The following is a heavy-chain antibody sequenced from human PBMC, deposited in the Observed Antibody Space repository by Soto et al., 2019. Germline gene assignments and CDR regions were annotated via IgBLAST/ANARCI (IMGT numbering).Heavy chain of an antibody. CDR3: ARTHCISTSCHEHLNYFDY. Sequence: GSLRLSCAASGFTFSSYDMHWVRQATGKGLEWVSAIGTAGDTYYPGSVKGRFTISRENAKNSLYLQMNSLRAGDTAVYYCARTHCISTSCHEHLNYFDYWGQGSLVPVSS. J-gene: IGHJ4*02. CDR1: GFTFSSYD. D-gene: IGHD2-2*01. V-gene: IGHV3-13*01. CDR2: IGTAGDT.